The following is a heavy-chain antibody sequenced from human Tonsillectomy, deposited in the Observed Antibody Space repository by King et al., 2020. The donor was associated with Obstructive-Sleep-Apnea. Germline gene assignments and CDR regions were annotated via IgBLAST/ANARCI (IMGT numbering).Heavy chain of an antibody. CDR1: GYSFTSYW. J-gene: IGHJ3*02. Sequence: VQLVESGAEVKKPGESLKISCKGFGYSFTSYWIGWVRQMPGKGLEWMGIIYPGDSDTRYSPSFQGQVTISADKSISTAYLQWSSLKASDTAMYYCARPYYYDSSGRDAFDIWGQGTMVTVSS. CDR2: IYPGDSDT. D-gene: IGHD3-22*01. CDR3: ARPYYYDSSGRDAFDI. V-gene: IGHV5-51*01.